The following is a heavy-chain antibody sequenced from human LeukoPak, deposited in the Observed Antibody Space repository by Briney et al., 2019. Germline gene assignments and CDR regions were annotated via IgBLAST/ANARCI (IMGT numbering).Heavy chain of an antibody. J-gene: IGHJ3*02. D-gene: IGHD5-18*01. CDR1: GFTFSSYG. Sequence: GGSLRLSCAASGFTFSSYGMHWVRQAPGKGLEWVAVISYDGSNKYYADSVKGRFTISRDNSKNTLYLQMNSLRVEDTAVYYCAKLYTGVVLKAFDIWGQGTMVTVSS. V-gene: IGHV3-30*18. CDR2: ISYDGSNK. CDR3: AKLYTGVVLKAFDI.